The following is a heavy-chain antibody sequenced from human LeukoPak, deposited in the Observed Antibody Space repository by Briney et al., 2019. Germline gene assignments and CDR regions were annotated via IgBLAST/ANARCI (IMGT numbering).Heavy chain of an antibody. D-gene: IGHD3-10*01. CDR2: ISYDGSNK. CDR3: AKRGVVIRVVLVGFHKEAYYFDS. Sequence: PGRSLRLSCAASGFTFSTYGMHWVRQAPGKGLEWVAVISYDGSNKYYADSVKGRFTISRDKSKNTLYLQMNSLRAEDTAVYFCAKRGVVIRVVLVGFHKEAYYFDSWGQGALVTVSS. V-gene: IGHV3-30*18. CDR1: GFTFSTYG. J-gene: IGHJ4*02.